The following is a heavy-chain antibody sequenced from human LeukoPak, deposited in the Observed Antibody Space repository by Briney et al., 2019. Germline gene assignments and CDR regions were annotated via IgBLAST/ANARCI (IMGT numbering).Heavy chain of an antibody. Sequence: SETLSLTCTVSGGSISSYYWSWIRQPPGKGLEWIGHIYYSGSTNYNPSLKSRVTISVDTSKNQFSLKLSSVTAADTAVYYCARHGYCSGGSCYRVWFDPWGQGTLVTVSS. V-gene: IGHV4-59*08. CDR1: GGSISSYY. CDR2: IYYSGST. J-gene: IGHJ5*02. CDR3: ARHGYCSGGSCYRVWFDP. D-gene: IGHD2-15*01.